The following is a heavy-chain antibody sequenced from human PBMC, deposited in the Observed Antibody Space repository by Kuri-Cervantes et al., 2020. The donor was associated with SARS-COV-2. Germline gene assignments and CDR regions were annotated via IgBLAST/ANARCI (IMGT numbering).Heavy chain of an antibody. V-gene: IGHV3-66*01. Sequence: GGSLRLSCAASGFTVSSNYMSWVRQAPGKGLEWVSVIYSGGSTYYADSVKGRFTISSDNSKNTLYLQMNSLRAEDTAVYYCAKAVVSYYYYGMDVWGQGTTVTVSS. CDR1: GFTVSSNY. J-gene: IGHJ6*02. CDR2: IYSGGST. D-gene: IGHD3-22*01. CDR3: AKAVVSYYYYGMDV.